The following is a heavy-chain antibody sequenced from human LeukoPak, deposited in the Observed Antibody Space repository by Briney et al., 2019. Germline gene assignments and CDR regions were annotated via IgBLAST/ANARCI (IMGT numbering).Heavy chain of an antibody. V-gene: IGHV3-21*01. Sequence: GGSLRLSCAASGFTFSSYSMNWVRQAPGKGLEWVSSISSSSSYIYYADSVKGRFTISRDNAKNSLYLQMNSLSAEDTAVYYCARDNWDSSSCFQHWGQGTLVTVSS. D-gene: IGHD6-13*01. CDR1: GFTFSSYS. J-gene: IGHJ1*01. CDR3: ARDNWDSSSCFQH. CDR2: ISSSSSYI.